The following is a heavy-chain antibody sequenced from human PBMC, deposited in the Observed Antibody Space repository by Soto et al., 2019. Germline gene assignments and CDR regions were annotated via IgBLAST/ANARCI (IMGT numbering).Heavy chain of an antibody. V-gene: IGHV6-1*01. D-gene: IGHD6-19*01. CDR3: ARDGGDSAWSSLYE. J-gene: IGHJ4*02. CDR1: GDSVSSNSGA. CDR2: TYYRSRWYS. Sequence: SQTLSLTCGISGDSVSSNSGAWSWVRQSPSRGLEWLGRTYYRSRWYSDYVESVKGRITISADTSKNQFSLHLTSVTPEDTAVYFCARDGGDSAWSSLYEWGQGTPVTVSS.